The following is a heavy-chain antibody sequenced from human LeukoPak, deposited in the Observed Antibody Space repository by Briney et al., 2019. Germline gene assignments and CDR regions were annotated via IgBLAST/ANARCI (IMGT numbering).Heavy chain of an antibody. D-gene: IGHD4-17*01. CDR2: ISSSSSYI. CDR3: ARDPYGDYDY. J-gene: IGHJ4*02. Sequence: PGGSLRLSCAASGFTFSSYSMNWVRQAPGKGLEWVSSISSSSSYIYYADSVKGRFTISRDTAKNSLYLQMNILRAEDTAVYYCARDPYGDYDYWGQGTLVTVSS. V-gene: IGHV3-21*01. CDR1: GFTFSSYS.